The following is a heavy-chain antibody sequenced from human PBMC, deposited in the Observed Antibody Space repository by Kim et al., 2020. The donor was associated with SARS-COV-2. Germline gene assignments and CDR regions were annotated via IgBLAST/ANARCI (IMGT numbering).Heavy chain of an antibody. CDR1: GGSFSGYY. CDR3: ARGMGAGRQWLGVTRWFDP. CDR2: INHSGST. D-gene: IGHD6-19*01. J-gene: IGHJ5*02. Sequence: SETLSLTCAVYGGSFSGYYWSWIRQPPGKGLEWIGEINHSGSTNYNPSLKSRVTISVDTSKNQFSLKLSSVTAADTAVYYCARGMGAGRQWLGVTRWFDPWGQGTLVTVSS. V-gene: IGHV4-34*01.